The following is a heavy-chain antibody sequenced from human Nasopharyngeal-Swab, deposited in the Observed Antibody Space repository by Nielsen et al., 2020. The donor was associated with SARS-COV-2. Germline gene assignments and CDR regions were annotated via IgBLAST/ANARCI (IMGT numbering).Heavy chain of an antibody. CDR3: ARAGKIQLWFNSLYYFDY. J-gene: IGHJ4*02. CDR1: GYTFTSYD. V-gene: IGHV1-8*01. CDR2: MNPNSGNT. Sequence: ASVKVSCKASGYTFTSYDISWVRQATGQGLEWMGWMNPNSGNTGYAQKFQGRVTMTRNTSISTAYMELSSLRSEDTAVYYCARAGKIQLWFNSLYYFDYWGQGTLVTVSS. D-gene: IGHD5-18*01.